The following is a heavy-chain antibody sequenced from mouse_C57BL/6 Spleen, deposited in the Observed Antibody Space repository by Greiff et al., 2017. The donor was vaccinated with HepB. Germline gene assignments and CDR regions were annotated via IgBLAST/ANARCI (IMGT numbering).Heavy chain of an antibody. V-gene: IGHV1-22*01. CDR1: GYTFTDYN. CDR3: ARGSLYAMDY. D-gene: IGHD6-1*01. Sequence: DVQLQESGPELVKPGASVKMSCKASGYTFTDYNMHWVKQSHGKSLEWIGYINPNNGGTSYNQKFKGKATLTVNKSSSTAYMELRSLTSEDSAVYYCARGSLYAMDYWGQGTSVTVSS. J-gene: IGHJ4*01. CDR2: INPNNGGT.